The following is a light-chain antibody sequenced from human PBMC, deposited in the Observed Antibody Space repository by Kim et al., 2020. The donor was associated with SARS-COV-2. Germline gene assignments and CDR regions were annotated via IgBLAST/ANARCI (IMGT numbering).Light chain of an antibody. CDR2: GNS. CDR1: SSNIGAGYD. J-gene: IGLJ3*02. Sequence: RVTISCTGSSSNIGAGYDVHWSQQLPGTAPKLLIYGNSSRPSGVPDRFSGSKSGTSASLAITGLQAEDEADYYCQSYDSSLSGSVFGGGTKLTVL. V-gene: IGLV1-40*01. CDR3: QSYDSSLSGSV.